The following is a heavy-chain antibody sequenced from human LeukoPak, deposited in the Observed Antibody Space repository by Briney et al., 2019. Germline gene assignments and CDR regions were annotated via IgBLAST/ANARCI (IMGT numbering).Heavy chain of an antibody. CDR1: GLTFSSYA. D-gene: IGHD3-9*01. CDR3: AKQRYSGVLTSSPSNRVRSTHFDY. V-gene: IGHV3-23*01. J-gene: IGHJ4*02. CDR2: ISGTTGNT. Sequence: GGSLRLSCAASGLTFSSYAMSWLRQAPGKGLEWVSSISGTTGNTYYADSVNGSLTIPSDNSKNTLYLQMNNQSAEHADVYYFAKQRYSGVLTSSPSNRVRSTHFDYWGQGTLVTVSS.